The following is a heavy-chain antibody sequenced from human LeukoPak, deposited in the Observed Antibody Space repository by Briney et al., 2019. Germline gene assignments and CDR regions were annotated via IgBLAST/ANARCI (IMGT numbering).Heavy chain of an antibody. D-gene: IGHD4-17*01. V-gene: IGHV3-74*01. J-gene: IGHJ4*02. Sequence: GGSLRLSCAASGVTFSRYWMHWVRQAPGKGLVWVSRINGDGSSTTYADSVKGRFTISRDNAKNTLYLQMGSLRAEDTAVYYCARDQLGDGDYLFDSWGQGILVTVSS. CDR2: INGDGSST. CDR1: GVTFSRYW. CDR3: ARDQLGDGDYLFDS.